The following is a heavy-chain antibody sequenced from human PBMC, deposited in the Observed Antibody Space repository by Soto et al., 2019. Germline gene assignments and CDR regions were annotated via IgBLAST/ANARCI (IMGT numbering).Heavy chain of an antibody. J-gene: IGHJ4*02. CDR1: GFTFSSYA. Sequence: PGGSLRLSCAASGFTFSSYAMSWVRQAPGKGLEWVSAISGSGGSTYYADSVKGRFTISRDNSKNTLYLQMSSLRAEDTAVYYCAKTLSAGYSSSWYSPEYDYWGQGTLVTVSS. D-gene: IGHD6-13*01. CDR3: AKTLSAGYSSSWYSPEYDY. CDR2: ISGSGGST. V-gene: IGHV3-23*01.